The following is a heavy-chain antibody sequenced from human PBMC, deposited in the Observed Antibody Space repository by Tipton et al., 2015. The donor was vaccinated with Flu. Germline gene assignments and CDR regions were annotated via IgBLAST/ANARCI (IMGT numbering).Heavy chain of an antibody. D-gene: IGHD3-22*01. V-gene: IGHV4-59*01. Sequence: TLSLTCSVSGASISSDRWSWIRQFPGRGLEYIGYVYHSVTTNYNPSLKSRVTISVDTSKNQFSLKLSSVTTADTAVYYCAREDFYDVVLVDWYVDLWGRGPLVTVSS. CDR2: VYHSVTT. J-gene: IGHJ2*01. CDR3: AREDFYDVVLVDWYVDL. CDR1: GASISSDR.